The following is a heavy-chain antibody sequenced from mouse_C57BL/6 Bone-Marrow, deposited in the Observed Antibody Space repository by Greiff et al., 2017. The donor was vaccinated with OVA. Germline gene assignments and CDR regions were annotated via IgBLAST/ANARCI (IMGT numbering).Heavy chain of an antibody. Sequence: DVMLVESGGGLVKPGGSLKLSCAASGFTFSDYGMHWVRQAPEKGLEWVAYISSGSSTIYYADTVKGRFTISRDNAKNTLFLQMTSLRSEDTAMYYCARLLYSNPFAYWGQGTLVTVSA. V-gene: IGHV5-17*01. CDR2: ISSGSSTI. CDR1: GFTFSDYG. D-gene: IGHD2-5*01. CDR3: ARLLYSNPFAY. J-gene: IGHJ3*01.